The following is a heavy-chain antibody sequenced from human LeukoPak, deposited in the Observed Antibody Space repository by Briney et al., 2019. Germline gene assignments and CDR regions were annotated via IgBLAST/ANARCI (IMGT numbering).Heavy chain of an antibody. CDR3: ARAGTAMVDG. V-gene: IGHV7-4-1*02. CDR2: INTNTGNP. CDR1: GHKFTDYG. J-gene: IGHJ5*02. Sequence: ASVKVSCKASGHKFTDYGMNWVRQATGQGLEWMGWINTNTGNPTYAQGFTGRFVFSLDTSVDTAYLEISRLQTEDTAVYSCARAGTAMVDGWGQGTLVTVPS. D-gene: IGHD5-18*01.